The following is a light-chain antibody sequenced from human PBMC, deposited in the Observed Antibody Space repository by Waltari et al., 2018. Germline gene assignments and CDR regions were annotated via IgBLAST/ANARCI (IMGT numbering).Light chain of an antibody. V-gene: IGLV2-23*02. J-gene: IGLJ1*01. CDR2: AVS. CDR3: CSYAGSSTLDV. Sequence: QSALTQPASVSGSPGQSITISCTGTSSDVGSYNLVSWYQQHPGKAPKLMIYAVSKRPSGVSNRFSGSKSGNTASLTISGLQAEDEADYYCCSYAGSSTLDVFGTGTKVTVL. CDR1: SSDVGSYNL.